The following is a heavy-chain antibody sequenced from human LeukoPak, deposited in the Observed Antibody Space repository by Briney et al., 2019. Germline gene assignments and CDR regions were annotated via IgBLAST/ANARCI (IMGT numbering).Heavy chain of an antibody. CDR1: GYSISSDYY. J-gene: IGHJ4*02. CDR3: ARDGIRGGFDY. CDR2: IYTSENT. Sequence: SETLSLTCTVSGYSISSDYYWGWIRQPAGKGLEWIGRIYTSENTNYNPSLKSRVTISVDTSKNQFSLNLSSVTAADTAVYYCARDGIRGGFDYWGQGALVTVSS. D-gene: IGHD3-10*01. V-gene: IGHV4-61*02.